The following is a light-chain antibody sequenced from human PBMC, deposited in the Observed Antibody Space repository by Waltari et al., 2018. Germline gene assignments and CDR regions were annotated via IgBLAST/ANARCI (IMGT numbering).Light chain of an antibody. J-gene: IGLJ3*02. CDR3: QVWDSSSDHPNWV. CDR1: NIGSKR. CDR2: DDS. Sequence: SYVLTQPPSVSVAPGKTARIPCGGNNIGSKRVHWSQQKPGQAPVLVVYDDSDRPSGIPERFSGSNSGNTATLTISRVEAGDEADYYCQVWDSSSDHPNWVFGGGTKLTVL. V-gene: IGLV3-21*03.